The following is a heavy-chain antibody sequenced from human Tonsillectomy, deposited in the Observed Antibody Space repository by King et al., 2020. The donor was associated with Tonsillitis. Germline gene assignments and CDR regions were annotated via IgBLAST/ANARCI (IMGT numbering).Heavy chain of an antibody. Sequence: VQLVESGGGVVQPGGSLRVSCAASGISFSSYGMHWVRQAPGKGLEWVAFIRYDGSNEYYADSVKGRFTISRDNSKNTLFLRMNSLRAEDTAVYYCAKGATSYYDSSGHYYGVDYWGQGTLVTVPS. CDR2: IRYDGSNE. J-gene: IGHJ4*02. CDR1: GISFSSYG. D-gene: IGHD3-22*01. V-gene: IGHV3-30*02. CDR3: AKGATSYYDSSGHYYGVDY.